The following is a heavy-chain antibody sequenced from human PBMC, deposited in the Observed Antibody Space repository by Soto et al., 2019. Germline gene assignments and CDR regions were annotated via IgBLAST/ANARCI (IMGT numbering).Heavy chain of an antibody. V-gene: IGHV4-4*02. CDR1: GGSISSSNW. Sequence: SETLSLTCAVSGGSISSSNWWSWVRQPPGKGLEWIGEIYHSGSTNYNPSLKSRVTISVDKSKNQFSLKLSSVTAADTAVYYCARDIGYCSSTSCYGGDYSGQGTLVTVSS. CDR2: IYHSGST. D-gene: IGHD2-2*01. J-gene: IGHJ4*02. CDR3: ARDIGYCSSTSCYGGDY.